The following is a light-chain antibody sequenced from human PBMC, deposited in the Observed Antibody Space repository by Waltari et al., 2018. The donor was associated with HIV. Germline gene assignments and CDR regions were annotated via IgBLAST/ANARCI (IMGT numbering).Light chain of an antibody. CDR2: WAS. CDR1: QSVLSSSNNKNH. Sequence: DIVMTQSPDSLAVSLGGRATITCKSSQSVLSSSNNKNHLAWYQQKPGQPPKLLFYWASIREVGVPDRVTGSGSGTIFNPTVSSLQADDVAVYYCQQFFSFPRTFGQWTKVEI. CDR3: QQFFSFPRT. V-gene: IGKV4-1*01. J-gene: IGKJ1*01.